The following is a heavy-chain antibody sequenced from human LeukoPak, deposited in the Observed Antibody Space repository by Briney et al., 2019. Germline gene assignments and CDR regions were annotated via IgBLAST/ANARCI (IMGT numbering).Heavy chain of an antibody. CDR2: ISSSGRTS. V-gene: IGHV3-11*01. CDR1: GFTFSNYW. CDR3: ARAGNGWYHYYYYMDV. J-gene: IGHJ6*03. D-gene: IGHD6-19*01. Sequence: PGGSLRLSCAASGFTFSNYWMHWVRQAPGKGLEWVSYISSSGRTSYYADSVKGRFTISRDNANNSLYLQMNSLRAEDTAVYYCARAGNGWYHYYYYMDVWGKGTTVTISS.